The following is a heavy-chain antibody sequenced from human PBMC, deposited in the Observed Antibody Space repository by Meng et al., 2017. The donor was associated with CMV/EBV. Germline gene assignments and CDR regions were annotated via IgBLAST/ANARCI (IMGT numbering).Heavy chain of an antibody. J-gene: IGHJ4*02. CDR3: ARDAQQLGHDY. CDR1: VGTFSSYA. V-gene: IGHV1-69*10. D-gene: IGHD6-13*01. Sequence: SVNVSCKASVGTFSSYAISWVRQAPGQGLEWMGGIIPILGIANYAQKFQGRVTITADKSTSTAYMELSSLRSEDTAVYYCARDAQQLGHDYWGQGTLVTVSS. CDR2: IIPILGIA.